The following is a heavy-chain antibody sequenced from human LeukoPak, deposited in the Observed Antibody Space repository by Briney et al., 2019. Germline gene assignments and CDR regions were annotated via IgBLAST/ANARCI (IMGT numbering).Heavy chain of an antibody. CDR3: ANPLRRSSGWYLYFQH. D-gene: IGHD6-19*01. J-gene: IGHJ1*01. CDR2: ISRSSGST. Sequence: PGGSLRLSCAASGFTYSNFWRHWVRQAPGKGLEWVSAISRSSGSTYYADSVKGRFTISRDNSKNTLYLQMNSLRAEDTAVYYCANPLRRSSGWYLYFQHWGQGTLVTVSS. V-gene: IGHV3-23*01. CDR1: GFTYSNFW.